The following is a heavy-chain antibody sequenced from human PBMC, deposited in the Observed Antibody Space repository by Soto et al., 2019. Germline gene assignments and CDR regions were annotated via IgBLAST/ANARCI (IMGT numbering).Heavy chain of an antibody. CDR3: ARLGAYVQALDS. CDR1: NGSISPNY. V-gene: IGHV4-59*08. Sequence: QVQLQESGPGLVKPSETLSLTCTVSNGSISPNYWSWIRQPPGKGLEWIGYIYFAGTTTYNPSLKSRVTISLDASKNRFSLRLTAVTAAYTAVYYCARLGAYVQALDSWGQGTLVTVSS. D-gene: IGHD3-16*01. J-gene: IGHJ4*02. CDR2: IYFAGTT.